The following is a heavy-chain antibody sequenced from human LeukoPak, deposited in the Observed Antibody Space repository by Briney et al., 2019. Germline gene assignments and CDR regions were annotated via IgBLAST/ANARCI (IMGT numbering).Heavy chain of an antibody. CDR3: ARDRIVVVPAATGGYYYYGMDV. D-gene: IGHD2-2*01. J-gene: IGHJ6*02. CDR2: LYYSGST. CDR1: GGLISSYY. V-gene: IGHV4-59*01. Sequence: SETLSLTCTVSGGLISSYYWSWIRQRPGKGLEWIGYLYYSGSTNYNPSLKSRVTISVDTSKNQFPLKLSSVTAADTAVYYCARDRIVVVPAATGGYYYYGMDVWGQGTTVTVSS.